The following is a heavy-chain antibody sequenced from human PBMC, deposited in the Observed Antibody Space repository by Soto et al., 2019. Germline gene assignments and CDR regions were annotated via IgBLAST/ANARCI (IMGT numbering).Heavy chain of an antibody. V-gene: IGHV3-74*01. J-gene: IGHJ4*02. CDR3: ATWYYYGSGSYYNGDY. CDR1: GFTFSSYW. CDR2: INSDGSST. Sequence: EVQLVESVGGLVQPGGSLRLSCAASGFTFSSYWMHWVRQAPGKGLVWVSRINSDGSSTSYADSVKGRFTISRDNAKNTLYLQMNSLRAEDTAVYYCATWYYYGSGSYYNGDYWGQGTLVTVSS. D-gene: IGHD3-10*01.